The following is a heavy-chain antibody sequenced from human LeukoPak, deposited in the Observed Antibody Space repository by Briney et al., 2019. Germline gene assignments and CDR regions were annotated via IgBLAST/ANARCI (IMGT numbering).Heavy chain of an antibody. CDR1: GFTFSSYE. J-gene: IGHJ4*02. D-gene: IGHD5-18*01. Sequence: PTGGSLRLSCAASGFTFSSYEMNWVRQAPGKGLEWVSYISSSGSTIYYADSVKGRFTISRDNAKTSLYLQMNSLRAEDTAVYYCARDLSGVAGYTYGRGIDYWGQGTLVTVSS. CDR2: ISSSGSTI. V-gene: IGHV3-48*03. CDR3: ARDLSGVAGYTYGRGIDY.